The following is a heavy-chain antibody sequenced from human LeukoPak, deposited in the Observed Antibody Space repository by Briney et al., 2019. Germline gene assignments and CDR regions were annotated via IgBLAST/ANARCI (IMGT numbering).Heavy chain of an antibody. V-gene: IGHV4-39*01. Sequence: SETLSLTCTVSGGSISSSSYYWGWIRQPPGKGLEWIGSIYYSGSTYHNPSLNSRVTISVDTSKNQFSLKLSSVTAADTAVYYCARHARPTMVRVYNWFDPWGQGTLVTVSS. CDR2: IYYSGST. J-gene: IGHJ5*02. CDR1: GGSISSSSYY. D-gene: IGHD3-10*01. CDR3: ARHARPTMVRVYNWFDP.